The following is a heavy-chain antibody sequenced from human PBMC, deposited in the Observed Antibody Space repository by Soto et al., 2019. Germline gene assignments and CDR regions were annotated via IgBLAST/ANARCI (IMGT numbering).Heavy chain of an antibody. CDR1: GFTFSTYA. D-gene: IGHD6-19*01. CDR2: ISGSGGST. CDR3: AKDPSTSGPFDY. Sequence: SGGSLRLSCAASGFTFSTYAMSWVRQAPGKGLEWASTISGSGGSTYYADSVKGRFTISRDKSKNTLYLQMNSLRGEDTAVYYCAKDPSTSGPFDYWGQGILVTVSS. J-gene: IGHJ4*02. V-gene: IGHV3-23*01.